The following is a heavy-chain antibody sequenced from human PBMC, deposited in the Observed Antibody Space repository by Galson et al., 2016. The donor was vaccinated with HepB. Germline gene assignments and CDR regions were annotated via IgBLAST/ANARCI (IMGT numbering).Heavy chain of an antibody. J-gene: IGHJ4*02. CDR2: INPTDVVT. D-gene: IGHD5-12*01. Sequence: SGYTFTNYYIHWVRQAPGQGLEWMGIINPTDVVTPYAQKFQGRVTMTRDTSTSTVYMELSSLRSADTAVYYCARGADSGYDLGDYWGQGTLVTVSS. CDR1: GYTFTNYY. V-gene: IGHV1-46*01. CDR3: ARGADSGYDLGDY.